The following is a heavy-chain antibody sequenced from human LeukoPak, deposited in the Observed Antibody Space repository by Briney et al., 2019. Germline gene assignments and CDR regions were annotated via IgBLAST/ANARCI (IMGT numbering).Heavy chain of an antibody. CDR2: ISADRCT. D-gene: IGHD2-2*01. Sequence: GXXXRLSCAASGFTFASYAMSWVRQAPGKGVEWVSSISADRCTYFPPSVNGRFTISRDNSSDTFFLEMNSLRAEDTALYYCVACSSASCYGDRFDPWGQGTLVTVSS. CDR1: GFTFASYA. J-gene: IGHJ5*02. V-gene: IGHV3-23*01. CDR3: VACSSASCYGDRFDP.